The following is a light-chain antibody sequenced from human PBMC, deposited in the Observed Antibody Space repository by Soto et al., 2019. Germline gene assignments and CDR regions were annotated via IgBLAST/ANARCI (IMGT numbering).Light chain of an antibody. CDR3: SSVVGRNYGV. J-gene: IGLJ7*01. Sequence: QSALTQPPSASGSPGQSVSISCTGTGSDVGGYNYVSWYQQRPDKAPKLIIYEVDKRPSGAPDRFSGSKSGNSAYLTGSGLRIEVEVDYSGSSVVGRNYGVLGRGTPSTV. V-gene: IGLV2-8*01. CDR2: EVD. CDR1: GSDVGGYNY.